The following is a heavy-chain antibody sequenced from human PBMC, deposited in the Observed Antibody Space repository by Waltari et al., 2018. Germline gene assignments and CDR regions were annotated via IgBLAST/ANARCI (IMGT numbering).Heavy chain of an antibody. Sequence: QVQLVQSGAEVKKPGASVKVSCQTSGYTFTDYYIHWVRQAPGQGLEWMGWINPKSGGVKDAQKFQDRVTMTRDTSINTAYLELGRLKSDDTAVFFCATGFQTYEYDSSAFYLRWGQGTLVNVSS. CDR2: INPKSGGV. D-gene: IGHD3-22*01. CDR1: GYTFTDYY. J-gene: IGHJ4*02. V-gene: IGHV1-2*02. CDR3: ATGFQTYEYDSSAFYLR.